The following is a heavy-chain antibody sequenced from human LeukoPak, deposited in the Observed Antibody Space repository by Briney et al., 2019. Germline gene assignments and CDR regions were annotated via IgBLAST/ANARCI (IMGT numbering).Heavy chain of an antibody. CDR3: ARSDCYGGNCYTFRFDR. CDR1: GASISESY. J-gene: IGHJ5*02. V-gene: IGHV4-4*07. Sequence: PSETLSLTCTVSGASISESYWSWIRHPAGKGLEWIGHLYPGVTTSYNASLRSRVAMSVDTSRNEISLTLTSVTGADTAVYYCARSDCYGGNCYTFRFDRWGQGTEVVVSS. D-gene: IGHD2-15*01. CDR2: LYPGVTT.